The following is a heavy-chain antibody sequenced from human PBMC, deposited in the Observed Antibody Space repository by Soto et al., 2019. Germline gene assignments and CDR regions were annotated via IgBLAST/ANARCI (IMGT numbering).Heavy chain of an antibody. CDR2: ISAYNGNT. D-gene: IGHD4-17*01. CDR1: GYTFSSYG. Sequence: QVQLVQSGAEVKKPGASVKVSCKASGYTFSSYGISWVRQAPGQGLEWMGWISAYNGNTNYAQKLQGRVTMTTDTAPSTAYMEVRSLRSDDTAVDYCARRDYPLDDWGQGTLVTVSS. J-gene: IGHJ4*02. CDR3: ARRDYPLDD. V-gene: IGHV1-18*01.